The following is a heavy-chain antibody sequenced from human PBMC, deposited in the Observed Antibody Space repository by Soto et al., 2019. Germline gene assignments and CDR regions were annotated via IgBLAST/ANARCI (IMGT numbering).Heavy chain of an antibody. CDR2: INAGNGNT. J-gene: IGHJ3*02. Sequence: ASVKVSCKASGYTFTSYAMHWVRQAPGQRLEWMGWINAGNGNTKYSQKFQGRVTITRDTSAGTAYMELRSLRSEDTAVYYCAREKNRHLGYCSGGSCFPSNNVFDIWGQGTMVTVSS. CDR3: AREKNRHLGYCSGGSCFPSNNVFDI. D-gene: IGHD2-15*01. CDR1: GYTFTSYA. V-gene: IGHV1-3*01.